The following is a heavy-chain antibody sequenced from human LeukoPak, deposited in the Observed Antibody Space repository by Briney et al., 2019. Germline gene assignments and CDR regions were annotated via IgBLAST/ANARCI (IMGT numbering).Heavy chain of an antibody. CDR2: ISSGSSPI. Sequence: GGSLRLACAVSGFTITSWSMNWVRQAPGKGMEWLSYISSGSSPIYYADSVKGRFTISRDDAKNLVYLQMNSLRAEDTAVYYCTYLRTPYYNDKWLDPWGQGALVTVSS. V-gene: IGHV3-48*04. CDR3: TYLRTPYYNDKWLDP. CDR1: GFTITSWS. J-gene: IGHJ5*02. D-gene: IGHD3/OR15-3a*01.